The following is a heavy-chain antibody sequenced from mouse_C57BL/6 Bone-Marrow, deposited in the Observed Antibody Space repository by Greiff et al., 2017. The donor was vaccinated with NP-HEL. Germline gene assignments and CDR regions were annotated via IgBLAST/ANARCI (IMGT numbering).Heavy chain of an antibody. CDR3: ARGPLITTVVAPSAMDY. D-gene: IGHD1-1*01. Sequence: EVMLVESGGGLVKPGGSLKLSCAASGFTFSSYAMSWVRQTPEKRLEWVATISDGGSYTYYPDNVKGRFTISRDNAKNNLYLQMSHLKSEDTAMYYCARGPLITTVVAPSAMDYWGQGTSVTVSS. CDR2: ISDGGSYT. CDR1: GFTFSSYA. J-gene: IGHJ4*01. V-gene: IGHV5-4*03.